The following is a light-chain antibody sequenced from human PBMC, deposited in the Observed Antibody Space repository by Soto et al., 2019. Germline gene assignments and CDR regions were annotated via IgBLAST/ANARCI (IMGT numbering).Light chain of an antibody. V-gene: IGKV3-20*01. CDR1: QSVSSSY. J-gene: IGKJ2*01. Sequence: EIVLTQSPGTLSLSPGERATLSCRASQSVSSSYLAWYQQKPGQAPRPLIYGASSRATGIPDRFSGSGSGTHFTLTLSRLEPENFAVYYCQQYGSSPYTFGQGTKLEIK. CDR2: GAS. CDR3: QQYGSSPYT.